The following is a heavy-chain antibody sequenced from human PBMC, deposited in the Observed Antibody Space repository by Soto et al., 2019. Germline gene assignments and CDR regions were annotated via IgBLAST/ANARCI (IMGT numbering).Heavy chain of an antibody. CDR1: GFPFSNYG. Sequence: EVQLLESGGDFVQPGGSLRLSCAASGFPFSNYGMTWVRQAPGKGLEWVSTINNGGATYYADSVKGRFSISRDNSDNTVFLQISSLTAEDTTVYSCARDGPSGRVGDYWGQGTLVTVPS. D-gene: IGHD3-10*01. V-gene: IGHV3-23*01. J-gene: IGHJ4*02. CDR3: ARDGPSGRVGDY. CDR2: INNGGAT.